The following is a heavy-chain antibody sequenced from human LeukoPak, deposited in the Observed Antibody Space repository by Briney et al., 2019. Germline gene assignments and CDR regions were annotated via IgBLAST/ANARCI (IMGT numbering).Heavy chain of an antibody. Sequence: GGSLRLSCAASGFTFSSYAMSWVRQAPGKGLEWVSAISGSGGSTYYADSVKGRFTISRDNSKNALYLQMNSLRAEDTAVYYCAKAGEWFSLAIFVDYWGQGTLVTVSS. V-gene: IGHV3-23*01. CDR3: AKAGEWFSLAIFVDY. CDR1: GFTFSSYA. J-gene: IGHJ4*02. D-gene: IGHD3-3*02. CDR2: ISGSGGST.